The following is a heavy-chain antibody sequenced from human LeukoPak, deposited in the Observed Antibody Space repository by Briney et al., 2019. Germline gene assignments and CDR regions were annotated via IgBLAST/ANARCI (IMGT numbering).Heavy chain of an antibody. J-gene: IGHJ3*02. CDR3: ARVAIVGASDAFDI. CDR1: GYTFTSYA. V-gene: IGHV7-4-1*02. D-gene: IGHD1-26*01. CDR2: INTNTGNP. Sequence: GASVIVSCKASGYTFTSYAMNWVRQAPGQGLEWMGWINTNTGNPTYAQGFTGRFVFSLDTSVSTAYLQISSLKAEDTAVYYCARVAIVGASDAFDIWGQGTMVTVSS.